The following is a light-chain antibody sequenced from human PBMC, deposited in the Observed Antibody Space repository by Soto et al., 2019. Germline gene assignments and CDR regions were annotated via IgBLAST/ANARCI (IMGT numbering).Light chain of an antibody. J-gene: IGKJ5*01. Sequence: ENVLTQSPGTLSLSPGERATLSCRASQTVSSYLTWYQQRPGQAPRLLISGASRRATGIPDRFSGSGSGTYFTLTICRLEPEDFALYYCQQSGTSPITFGQGTRQEIK. CDR3: QQSGTSPIT. CDR1: QTVSSY. V-gene: IGKV3-20*01. CDR2: GAS.